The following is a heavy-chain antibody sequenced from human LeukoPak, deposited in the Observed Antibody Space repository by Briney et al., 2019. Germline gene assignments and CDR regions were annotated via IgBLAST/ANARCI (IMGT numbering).Heavy chain of an antibody. D-gene: IGHD1-1*01. CDR3: ARDGTTGTTFRFDP. CDR1: GYTFTSYG. CDR2: ISGYNGNT. Sequence: VSVKVSCKASGYTFTSYGISWVRQAPGQGLEWMGWISGYNGNTNYAQKFQGRITMTTDTSTSTVHMELRSLRSDDTAVYYCARDGTTGTTFRFDPWGQGTLVTVSS. J-gene: IGHJ5*02. V-gene: IGHV1-18*01.